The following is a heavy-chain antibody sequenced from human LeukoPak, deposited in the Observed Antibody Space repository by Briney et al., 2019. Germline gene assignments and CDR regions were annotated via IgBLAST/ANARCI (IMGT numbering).Heavy chain of an antibody. V-gene: IGHV4-59*01. CDR2: IYYSGAT. D-gene: IGHD2-2*01. CDR3: ARVIATASEVFDI. J-gene: IGHJ3*02. CDR1: GGSISSYY. Sequence: SETLSLTCTVSGGSISSYYWSWIRQSPGMGLEWIGSIYYSGATVYNPSLKSRVIISADTSNDQFSLRLRSVTAADTAVYYCARVIATASEVFDIWGQGTMVTVSS.